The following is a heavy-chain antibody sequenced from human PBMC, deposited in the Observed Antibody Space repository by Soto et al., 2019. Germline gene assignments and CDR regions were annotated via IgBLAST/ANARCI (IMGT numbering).Heavy chain of an antibody. CDR2: INHSGST. Sequence: SETLSLTCAVYGGSFSGYYWSWIRQPPGKGLEWIGEINHSGSTNYNPSLKSRVTISVDTSKNQFSLKLSSVTAADTAVYYCARGTTIFPFDPWGQGTLVTVSS. D-gene: IGHD3-3*01. V-gene: IGHV4-34*01. CDR1: GGSFSGYY. J-gene: IGHJ5*02. CDR3: ARGTTIFPFDP.